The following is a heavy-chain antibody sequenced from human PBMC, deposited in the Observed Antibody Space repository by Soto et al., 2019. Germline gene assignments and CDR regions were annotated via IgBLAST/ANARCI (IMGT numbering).Heavy chain of an antibody. CDR2: IYSGGST. Sequence: EVQLVESGGGLVQPGGSLRLSCAASGFTVSSNYMSWVRQAPGKGLEWVSVIYSGGSTYYADSVKGRFTISRDNSKNTLYLQMNSLRAEDTAVYYCARSPGVVVPGRRTPFWGQGTMVTVSS. CDR1: GFTVSSNY. J-gene: IGHJ3*01. D-gene: IGHD2-2*01. V-gene: IGHV3-66*01. CDR3: ARSPGVVVPGRRTPF.